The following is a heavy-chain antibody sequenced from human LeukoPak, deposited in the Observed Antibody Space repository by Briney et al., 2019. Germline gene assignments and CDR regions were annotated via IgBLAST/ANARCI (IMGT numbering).Heavy chain of an antibody. V-gene: IGHV4-38-2*02. J-gene: IGHJ6*03. CDR3: ARLSVIVGAALEYYYYYMDV. Sequence: SETLSLTCSVSGYSISNGYYWGWIRQPPGKGLEWIGTMYHSGSTYYTPSLQSRVTISADKSKNQVSLKLTSVTAADTAVYYCARLSVIVGAALEYYYYYMDVWGQGTTVTVSS. CDR2: MYHSGST. D-gene: IGHD1-26*01. CDR1: GYSISNGYY.